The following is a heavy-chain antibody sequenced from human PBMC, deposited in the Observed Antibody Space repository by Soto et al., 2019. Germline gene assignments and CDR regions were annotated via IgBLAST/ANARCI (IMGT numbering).Heavy chain of an antibody. CDR1: GFTFSRYA. CDR3: AKDFSGSGDGRY. V-gene: IGHV3-23*01. J-gene: IGHJ4*02. CDR2: ISGRGDST. Sequence: VQLLESGGGLVQPGGSLRLSCAASGFTFSRYAMSWVRQAPGKGLEWVSGISGRGDSTYYGDSAKGRFTISRDNSKNTLYLQMNSLRAEDTAVYYCAKDFSGSGDGRYWGQGTLVTVSS. D-gene: IGHD3-10*01.